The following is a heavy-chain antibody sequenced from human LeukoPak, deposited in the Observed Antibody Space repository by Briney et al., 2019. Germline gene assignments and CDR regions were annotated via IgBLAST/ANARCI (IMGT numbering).Heavy chain of an antibody. Sequence: GGSLRLSCAASGFPFSGYSMNWVRQAPGKGLAWVSYISRSSSSIYYADSLEGRFTISRDNAKNSLSLQMNSLRAEDTAVYYCARSLPMSCPDYWGQGTLATVSS. CDR2: ISRSSSSI. V-gene: IGHV3-21*05. CDR1: GFPFSGYS. CDR3: ARSLPMSCPDY. D-gene: IGHD1-26*01. J-gene: IGHJ4*02.